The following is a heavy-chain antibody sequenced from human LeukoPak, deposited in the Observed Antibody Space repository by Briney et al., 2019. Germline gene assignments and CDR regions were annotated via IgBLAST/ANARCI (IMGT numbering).Heavy chain of an antibody. V-gene: IGHV3-7*03. CDR2: INQDGRRT. CDR3: AREAPPHDTSDYDF. J-gene: IGHJ4*02. Sequence: GGSLRLSCAASGFTFSTAWMNWVRQAPGKGLEWVANINQDGRRTYYLDSVKGRFTISRDNAKNSLYLQMNSLRDEDTAIYYCAREAPPHDTSDYDFWGQGTLVTVSS. CDR1: GFTFSTAW. D-gene: IGHD3-22*01.